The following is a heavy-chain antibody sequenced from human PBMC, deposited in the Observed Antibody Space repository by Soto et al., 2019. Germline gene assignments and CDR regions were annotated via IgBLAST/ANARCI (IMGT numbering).Heavy chain of an antibody. D-gene: IGHD1-7*01. CDR2: IYRTGST. J-gene: IGHJ4*02. V-gene: IGHV4-4*02. Sequence: PSETLSLTCAVSGGSFTSNNWWTWVRQPPGQGLEWIGEIYRTGSTNYNPSLKSRVTISLDKSENQFSLKVTSMNAADTAVYYCARRDPGTSVDYWGQGTLVTVSS. CDR1: GGSFTSNNW. CDR3: ARRDPGTSVDY.